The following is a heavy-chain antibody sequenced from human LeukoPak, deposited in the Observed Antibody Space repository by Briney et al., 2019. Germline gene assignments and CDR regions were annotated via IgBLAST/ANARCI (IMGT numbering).Heavy chain of an antibody. CDR1: GYTFSSYS. V-gene: IGHV3-21*01. D-gene: IGHD3-22*01. CDR2: ISVRSNYI. Sequence: GGPLRLSCVASGYTFSSYSINWVRHAPGTGLEWVSSISVRSNYIYYADSVRGRFSISRDDARDSLYLQMNSLRAEDTAVYFCVRLRRNSDTSGFYYYYDFWGQGTLVTVSS. CDR3: VRLRRNSDTSGFYYYYDF. J-gene: IGHJ4*02.